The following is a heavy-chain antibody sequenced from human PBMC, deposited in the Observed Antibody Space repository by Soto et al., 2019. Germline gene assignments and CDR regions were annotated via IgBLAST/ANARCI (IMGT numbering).Heavy chain of an antibody. CDR2: IYPGDSDT. J-gene: IGHJ6*02. V-gene: IGHV5-51*01. CDR3: ARRCSGGSCYSSYGMDV. D-gene: IGHD2-15*01. Sequence: PGESLKISCKGSGYSFTSYWFGWVRQMPGKGLEWMGIIYPGDSDTRYSPSFQGQVTSSADKSISTAYLQWSSLKASDTAMYYFARRCSGGSCYSSYGMDVWGQGTTVTVSS. CDR1: GYSFTSYW.